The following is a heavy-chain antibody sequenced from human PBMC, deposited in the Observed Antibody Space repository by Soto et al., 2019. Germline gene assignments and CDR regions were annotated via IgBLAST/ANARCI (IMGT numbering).Heavy chain of an antibody. CDR1: GFTFSSYE. CDR3: ARRLYSNYGGEDGMDV. Sequence: AGGSLRLSCAASGFTFSSYEMNWVRQSPGKGLEWVSYISSSGSTIYYADSVKGRFTISRDNAKNSLYLQMNSLRAEDTAVYYCARRLYSNYGGEDGMDVWGQGTTVTVSS. CDR2: ISSSGSTI. D-gene: IGHD4-4*01. J-gene: IGHJ6*02. V-gene: IGHV3-48*03.